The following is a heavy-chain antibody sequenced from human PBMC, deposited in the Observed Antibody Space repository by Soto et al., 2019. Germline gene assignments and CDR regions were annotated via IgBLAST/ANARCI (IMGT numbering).Heavy chain of an antibody. Sequence: ASVKVSCKASGYTFNTFGITWVRQAPGQGLEWMGCVSGYSDKRDYSRKLQDRITLTADPSATTSYLELRSLTSDVTAVYYCARGWGKYFGVKDFWGQGTRVTVSS. V-gene: IGHV1-18*01. J-gene: IGHJ4*02. D-gene: IGHD2-8*01. CDR2: VSGYSDKR. CDR3: ARGWGKYFGVKDF. CDR1: GYTFNTFG.